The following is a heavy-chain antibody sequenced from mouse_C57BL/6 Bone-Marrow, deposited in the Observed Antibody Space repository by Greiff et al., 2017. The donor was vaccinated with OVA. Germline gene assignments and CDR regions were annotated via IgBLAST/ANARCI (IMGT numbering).Heavy chain of an antibody. CDR2: ISDGGSYT. Sequence: EVQGVESGGGLVKPGGSLKLSCAASGFTFSSYAMSWVRQTPDKRLEWVATISDGGSYTYYPDNVKGRFTISRDNAKNNLYLQMSHLKSEDTAMYYCARDPQTFDYWGQGTTLTVSS. J-gene: IGHJ2*01. CDR3: ARDPQTFDY. CDR1: GFTFSSYA. V-gene: IGHV5-4*01.